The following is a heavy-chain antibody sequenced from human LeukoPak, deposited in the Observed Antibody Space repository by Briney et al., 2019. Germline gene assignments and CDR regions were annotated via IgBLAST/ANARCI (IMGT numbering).Heavy chain of an antibody. CDR3: ARDSLEMATITDAFDI. J-gene: IGHJ3*02. Sequence: GGSLRLSCAASGFTFSSYSMNWVRQAPGKGLEWVSSISSSSSYIYYADSVKGRFTISRDNAKNSLYLQMNSLRAEDTAVYYCARDSLEMATITDAFDIWGQGTMVTVSS. V-gene: IGHV3-21*01. D-gene: IGHD5-24*01. CDR2: ISSSSSYI. CDR1: GFTFSSYS.